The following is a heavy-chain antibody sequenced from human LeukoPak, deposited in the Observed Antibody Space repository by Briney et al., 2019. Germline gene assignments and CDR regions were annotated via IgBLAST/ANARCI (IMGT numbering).Heavy chain of an antibody. CDR2: ICGSGGST. D-gene: IGHD2-21*02. J-gene: IGHJ4*02. V-gene: IGHV3-23*01. Sequence: GGSLRLSCAASGFTFSSYAMSWVRQAPGEGVGWVSAICGSGGSTYDADSVKGRFTIYRDNSKNTLYLQMNSLRAEDTAAYYCAKVDLAYCGGDCYLFDYWGQGTLVTVSS. CDR1: GFTFSSYA. CDR3: AKVDLAYCGGDCYLFDY.